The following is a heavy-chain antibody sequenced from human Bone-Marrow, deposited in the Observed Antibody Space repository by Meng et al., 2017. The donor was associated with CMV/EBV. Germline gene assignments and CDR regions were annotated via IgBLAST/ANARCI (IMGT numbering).Heavy chain of an antibody. Sequence: GESLKISCAASGITFDNAWMSWVRQAPGKGLEWVGRSKSKSDGGTTDYNAPVKDRFTISRDDSKTTLYLQMNSLKSDDTAVYYCTIEPYGGKAFRDWGQGTLVTVSS. CDR2: SKSKSDGGTT. V-gene: IGHV3-15*01. J-gene: IGHJ4*02. D-gene: IGHD4-23*01. CDR3: TIEPYGGKAFRD. CDR1: GITFDNAW.